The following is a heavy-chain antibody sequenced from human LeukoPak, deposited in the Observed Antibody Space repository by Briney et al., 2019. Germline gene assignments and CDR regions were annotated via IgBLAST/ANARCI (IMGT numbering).Heavy chain of an antibody. V-gene: IGHV4-59*01. J-gene: IGHJ3*02. CDR3: ARAVRPGAFDI. CDR2: IYYSGST. CDR1: GGSISSYY. Sequence: SETLSLTCTVSGGSISSYYWSWIRQPPGKGPEWIGYIYYSGSTNYNPSLKSRVTISVDTSKNQFSLKLSSVTAADTAVYYCARAVRPGAFDIWGQGTMVTVSS.